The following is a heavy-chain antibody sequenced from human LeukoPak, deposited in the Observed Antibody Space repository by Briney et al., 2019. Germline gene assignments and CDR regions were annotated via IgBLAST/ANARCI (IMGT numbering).Heavy chain of an antibody. CDR1: GFTVSNNY. D-gene: IGHD2-2*01. V-gene: IGHV3-53*01. J-gene: IGHJ4*02. CDR3: AKDPYGTRYFDY. CDR2: IHSGGTT. Sequence: PGGSLRLSCAASGFTVSNNYMSWVHQAPGKGLEWVSVIHSGGTTNYADSVQGRFTISRDNSKNTVYLQMNSLRAEDTAVYYCAKDPYGTRYFDYWGQGTLVTVSS.